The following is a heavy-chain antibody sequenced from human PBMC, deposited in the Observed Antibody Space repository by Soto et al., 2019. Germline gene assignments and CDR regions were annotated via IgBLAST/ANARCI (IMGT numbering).Heavy chain of an antibody. J-gene: IGHJ4*02. CDR1: GGSFSGDY. CDR2: IYHSGST. D-gene: IGHD6-13*01. V-gene: IGHV4-34*01. CDR3: ARGVRGYSSSWWPY. Sequence: QVQLQQWGAGLLKPSETLSLTCAVYGGSFSGDYWSWIRQPPGKGLEWIGEIYHSGSTNYNPSLKSRVTISVDTTKTQFSLKVSSVTAADTAVYYCARGVRGYSSSWWPYWGQGTLVTVSS.